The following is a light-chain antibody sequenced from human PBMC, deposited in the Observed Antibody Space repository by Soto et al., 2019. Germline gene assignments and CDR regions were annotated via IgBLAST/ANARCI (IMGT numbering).Light chain of an antibody. CDR1: QSVSSNY. CDR3: QQYDNLPLT. Sequence: EIVLTQSPGTLSLSPWERATLSCRASQSVSSNYLAWYQQKPGQAPRLLMYGASSRATGIPDRFSGSGSGTDFTFTISSLQPEDIATYYCQQYDNLPLTFGGGTKVDIK. V-gene: IGKV3-20*01. J-gene: IGKJ4*01. CDR2: GAS.